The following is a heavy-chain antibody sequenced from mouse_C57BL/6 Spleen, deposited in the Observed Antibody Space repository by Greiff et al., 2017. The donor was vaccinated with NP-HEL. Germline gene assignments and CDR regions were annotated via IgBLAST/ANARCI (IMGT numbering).Heavy chain of an antibody. J-gene: IGHJ4*01. Sequence: QVQLQQSGTELVKPGASVKLSCKASGYTFTSYWMHWVKQRPGQGLEWIGNINPSNGGTNYNEKFKSKATLTVDKSSSTAYMQRSSLTSADSAVYYGASLDDGYYPLAMDYWGQGTSVTVSS. CDR1: GYTFTSYW. CDR2: INPSNGGT. V-gene: IGHV1-53*01. D-gene: IGHD2-3*01. CDR3: ASLDDGYYPLAMDY.